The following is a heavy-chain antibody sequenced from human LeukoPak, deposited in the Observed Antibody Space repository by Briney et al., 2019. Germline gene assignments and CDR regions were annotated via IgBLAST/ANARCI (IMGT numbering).Heavy chain of an antibody. Sequence: PGGSLRLSCAASGFTFHDYAMHWVRQAPGKGLEWVSLISWDGGSTYYADSVKGRFTISRDNSRNTLYLQMNSLRAEDTAVYYCAKSREYSSNGDDYWGQGTLVTVSS. J-gene: IGHJ4*02. CDR1: GFTFHDYA. D-gene: IGHD6-6*01. CDR2: ISWDGGST. CDR3: AKSREYSSNGDDY. V-gene: IGHV3-43D*03.